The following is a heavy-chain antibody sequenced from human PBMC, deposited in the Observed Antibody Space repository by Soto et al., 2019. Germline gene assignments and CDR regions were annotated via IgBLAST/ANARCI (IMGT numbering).Heavy chain of an antibody. V-gene: IGHV3-23*01. CDR2: VSGSGATT. CDR3: AKTSGSHLKAFDD. J-gene: IGHJ4*02. CDR1: GFTFSRYA. Sequence: GGSLRLSCAASGFTFSRYAVSWVRQAPGKGLEWVSIVSGSGATTSYVDSVKGRFTISRDNSKNTLYLQMNSLRAEDTAIYFGAKTSGSHLKAFDDRGPGPRVTLAS. D-gene: IGHD3-10*01.